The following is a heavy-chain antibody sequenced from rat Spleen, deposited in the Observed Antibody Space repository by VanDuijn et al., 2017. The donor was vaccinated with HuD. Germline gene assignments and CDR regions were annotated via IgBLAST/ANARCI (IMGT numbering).Heavy chain of an antibody. Sequence: EVQLVESGGGLVQPGRSLKLSCAASGFTFSNYYMAWVRQAPTKGLEWVAYISTGGGSTYYRDSVKGRFTISRDNAKSTLYLQMDSLRSEDTATYYCAMSGYYSSYTRLMDAWGQGASVTVSS. D-gene: IGHD1-2*01. CDR1: GFTFSNYY. J-gene: IGHJ4*01. CDR2: ISTGGGST. V-gene: IGHV5-27*01. CDR3: AMSGYYSSYTRLMDA.